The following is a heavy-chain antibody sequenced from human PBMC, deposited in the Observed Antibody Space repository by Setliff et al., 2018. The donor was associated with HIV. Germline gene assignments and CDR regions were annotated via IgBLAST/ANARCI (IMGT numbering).Heavy chain of an antibody. V-gene: IGHV3-7*04. D-gene: IGHD3-22*01. CDR1: GFTFNNYA. Sequence: GGSLRLSCAASGFTFNNYAIHWVRQAPAKGLEWVANISPDGSATYYVDSVKGRFTISRDNAKNSLYLQLNSLRVEDTAVYYCAKDRYYYDSSGPTVQVAYYFDYWGQGTLVTVSS. CDR2: ISPDGSAT. CDR3: AKDRYYYDSSGPTVQVAYYFDY. J-gene: IGHJ4*02.